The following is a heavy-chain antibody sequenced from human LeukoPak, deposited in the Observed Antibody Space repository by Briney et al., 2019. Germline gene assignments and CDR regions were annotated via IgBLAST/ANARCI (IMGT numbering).Heavy chain of an antibody. D-gene: IGHD2-21*02. J-gene: IGHJ3*02. Sequence: QSGGSLRPSCAASGFTFSTYWMHWVRQAPGKGLVWVSRINSDGSGTSYADSVKGRFTISRDNAKNTLYLQMNSLRAEDTAVYYCARDTPPAYCGGDCYYTFDIWGQGTMVTVSS. CDR3: ARDTPPAYCGGDCYYTFDI. V-gene: IGHV3-74*01. CDR1: GFTFSTYW. CDR2: INSDGSGT.